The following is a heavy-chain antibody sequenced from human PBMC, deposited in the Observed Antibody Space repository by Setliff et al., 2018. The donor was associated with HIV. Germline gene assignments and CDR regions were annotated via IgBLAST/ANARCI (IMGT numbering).Heavy chain of an antibody. V-gene: IGHV4-38-2*01. Sequence: ETLSLTCAVSNYSISSAYYWGWIRHPPGKGLEWIGSIYHSGSTYYNPSLKSRVTISVDTSKNQFSLKLSSVTAADTAVYYCARRPAGAVAGGYGMDVWGQGTTVTVSS. CDR3: ARRPAGAVAGGYGMDV. CDR1: NYSISSAYY. D-gene: IGHD6-19*01. J-gene: IGHJ6*02. CDR2: IYHSGST.